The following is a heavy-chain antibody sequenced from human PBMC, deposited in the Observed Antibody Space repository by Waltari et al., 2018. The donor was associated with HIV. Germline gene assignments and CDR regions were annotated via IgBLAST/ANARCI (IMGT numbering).Heavy chain of an antibody. Sequence: QVQLQESGPGLVKPSGTLSLTCAVSGGSIRSSNWWRWVRQSPGKGLEWIGEINHSGSTNYNPSLKSRVTISVDKSKNQFSLKLNSVTAADTAIYHCARVTTIFGVVLDTWGQGTQVTVSS. CDR2: INHSGST. CDR1: GGSIRSSNW. D-gene: IGHD3-3*01. J-gene: IGHJ5*02. V-gene: IGHV4-4*02. CDR3: ARVTTIFGVVLDT.